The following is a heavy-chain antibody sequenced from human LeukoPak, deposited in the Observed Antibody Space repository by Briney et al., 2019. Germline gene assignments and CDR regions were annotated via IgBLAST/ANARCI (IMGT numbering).Heavy chain of an antibody. Sequence: GGSLRLSCAASGFTFSIYSMNWVRHAPGKGLECVLSISSSSSYIYYADSVKGRFTISRDNAKNSLYLQMNSRRAEDTAVYYCARDSEWSVDYWGQGTLVTVSS. J-gene: IGHJ4*02. CDR3: ARDSEWSVDY. CDR1: GFTFSIYS. CDR2: ISSSSSYI. V-gene: IGHV3-21*01. D-gene: IGHD3-3*01.